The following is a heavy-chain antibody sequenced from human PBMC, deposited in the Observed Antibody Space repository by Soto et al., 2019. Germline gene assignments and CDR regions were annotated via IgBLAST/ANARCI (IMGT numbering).Heavy chain of an antibody. CDR1: GYSFTSYW. J-gene: IGHJ6*02. CDR2: IYPGDSYT. D-gene: IGHD6-6*01. V-gene: IGHV5-10-1*01. CDR3: ARDGGVSSSFNYYGMDV. Sequence: PGESLKISCKGSGYSFTSYWISWVRQMPGKGLEWMGIIYPGDSYTNYSPSFQGHVTISADKSISTAYLQWSSLKASDTAMYYCARDGGVSSSFNYYGMDVWGQGTTVTVSS.